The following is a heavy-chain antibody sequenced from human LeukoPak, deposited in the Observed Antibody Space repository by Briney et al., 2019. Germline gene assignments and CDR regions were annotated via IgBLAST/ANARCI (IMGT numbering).Heavy chain of an antibody. CDR2: VYSGGST. V-gene: IGHV3-53*01. D-gene: IGHD6-13*01. CDR1: GFTVSSNY. J-gene: IGHJ4*02. Sequence: TGGSLRLSCAASGFTVSSNYMSWVRQAPGKGLEWVSVVYSGGSTYYADSVKGRFTISRDNSKNTLYLQMNSLRAEDTAVYYCARAYSSSWYYDYWGQGTLVTVSS. CDR3: ARAYSSSWYYDY.